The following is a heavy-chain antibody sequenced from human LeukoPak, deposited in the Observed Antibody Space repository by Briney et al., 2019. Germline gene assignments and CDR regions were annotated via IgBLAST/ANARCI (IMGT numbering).Heavy chain of an antibody. V-gene: IGHV3-53*01. CDR2: IYSGGST. Sequence: GGSLRLSCAASGFTVSSNYMSWVRQAPGKGLEWVSVIYSGGSTYYADSVKGRFTISRDNSKNTLYLQMNSLRAEDTAVYYCAKDLVDWGPNAFDIWGQGTMVTVSS. D-gene: IGHD7-27*01. CDR3: AKDLVDWGPNAFDI. CDR1: GFTVSSNY. J-gene: IGHJ3*02.